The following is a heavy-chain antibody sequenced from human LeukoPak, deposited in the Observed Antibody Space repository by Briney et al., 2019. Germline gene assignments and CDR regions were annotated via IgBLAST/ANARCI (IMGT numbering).Heavy chain of an antibody. CDR3: ARDSNTMVRANAFDI. V-gene: IGHV4-4*07. Sequence: SETLSLTCTVSGGSISRYYWSWIRQPAGKGLEWIGRIYTSGSTNYNPSLKSRVTMSVDTSKNQFSLKLSSVTAADTAVYYCARDSNTMVRANAFDIRGQGTMVTVSS. J-gene: IGHJ3*02. CDR1: GGSISRYY. CDR2: IYTSGST. D-gene: IGHD3-10*01.